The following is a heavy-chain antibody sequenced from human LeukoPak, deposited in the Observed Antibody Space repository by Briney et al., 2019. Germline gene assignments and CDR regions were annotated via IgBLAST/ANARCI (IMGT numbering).Heavy chain of an antibody. CDR2: IKQDGSEK. D-gene: IGHD3-3*01. CDR3: ARGDDFWSGYYTLFDY. Sequence: GGSLRLSXAASGFTFSSYWMSWVRQTPGKGLEWVANIKQDGSEKYYVDSVKGRFTISRDNAKNSLYLQMNSLRAEDTAVYYCARGDDFWSGYYTLFDYWGQGTLVTVSS. CDR1: GFTFSSYW. V-gene: IGHV3-7*01. J-gene: IGHJ4*02.